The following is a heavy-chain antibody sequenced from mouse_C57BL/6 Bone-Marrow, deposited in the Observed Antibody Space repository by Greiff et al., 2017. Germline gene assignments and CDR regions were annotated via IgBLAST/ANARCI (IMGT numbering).Heavy chain of an antibody. D-gene: IGHD1-1*01. J-gene: IGHJ3*01. CDR1: GFTFSSYG. CDR3: ARKRLLRSEWFAY. Sequence: EVQLVESGGDLVKPGGSLKLSCAASGFTFSSYGMSWVRQTPDKRLEWVATISSGGSYTYYPDSVKGRFTISRDNAKNTLYLQMSSLKSEDTAMYYCARKRLLRSEWFAYWGQGTLVTVSA. V-gene: IGHV5-6*01. CDR2: ISSGGSYT.